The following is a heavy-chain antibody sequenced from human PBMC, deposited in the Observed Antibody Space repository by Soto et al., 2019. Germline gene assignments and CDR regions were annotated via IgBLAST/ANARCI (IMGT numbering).Heavy chain of an antibody. D-gene: IGHD1-1*01. J-gene: IGHJ6*02. CDR1: GYTFTSYG. CDR3: ARIVQLERLNYGTDV. Sequence: ASVKVSCKASGYTFTSYGISWVRQAPGQGLEWMGWISAYNGNTNYAQKLQGRVTMTTDTSTSTAYMELRSLRSDATAVYYCARIVQLERLNYGTDVWGQGTTVTVSS. V-gene: IGHV1-18*01. CDR2: ISAYNGNT.